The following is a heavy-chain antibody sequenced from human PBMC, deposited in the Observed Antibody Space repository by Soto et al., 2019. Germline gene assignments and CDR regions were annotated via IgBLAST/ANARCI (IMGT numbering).Heavy chain of an antibody. V-gene: IGHV4-59*01. CDR3: ARDMRDRGSWSYYYYMDV. J-gene: IGHJ6*03. CDR2: IYYSGST. D-gene: IGHD6-13*01. Sequence: PSETLSLTCTVSGGSISSYYWSWIRQPPGKGLEWIGYIYYSGSTNYNPSLKSRVTISVDTSKNQFSLKLSSVTAADTAVYYCARDMRDRGSWSYYYYMDVWGKGTTVTVSS. CDR1: GGSISSYY.